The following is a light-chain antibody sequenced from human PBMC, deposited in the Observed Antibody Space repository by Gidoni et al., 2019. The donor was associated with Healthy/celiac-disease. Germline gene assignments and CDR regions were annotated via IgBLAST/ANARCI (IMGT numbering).Light chain of an antibody. J-gene: IGKJ1*01. CDR3: QQYNSYSGYWT. Sequence: DIQMTQSPSTLSASVGDRVTITCRASQSISSWLAWYQQKPGKAPKLLIYKASSLESGVPSRFSGSGSGTEFTLTISSLQPDDVATYYCQQYNSYSGYWTFGQGTKVEIK. CDR2: KAS. V-gene: IGKV1-5*03. CDR1: QSISSW.